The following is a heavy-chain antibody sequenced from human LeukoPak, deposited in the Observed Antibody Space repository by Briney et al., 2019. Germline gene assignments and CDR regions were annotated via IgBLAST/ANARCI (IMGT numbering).Heavy chain of an antibody. CDR3: AKPTSRRLGGVFDY. J-gene: IGHJ4*02. CDR2: IFGSGGST. D-gene: IGHD3-10*01. Sequence: PGGSLRLSCAASGFTFSSYAMIWVRQAPGKGLEWVSAIFGSGGSTYYADSVKGRFTIPRDNSKNTLYLQMNSLRAEDTAVYYCAKPTSRRLGGVFDYWGQGTLVTVSS. CDR1: GFTFSSYA. V-gene: IGHV3-23*01.